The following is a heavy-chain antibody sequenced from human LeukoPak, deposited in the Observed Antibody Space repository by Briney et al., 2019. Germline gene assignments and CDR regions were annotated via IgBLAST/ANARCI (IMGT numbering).Heavy chain of an antibody. CDR2: ISSSSSYI. V-gene: IGHV3-21*01. CDR1: GFTFSSYS. J-gene: IGHJ6*02. CDR3: ARDSYLVNDGSIAVAGLFYYYYYGMDV. Sequence: PGRSLRLSCAASGFTFSSYSMNWVRQAPGKGLEWVSSISSSSSYIYYADSVKGRFTISRDNAKNSLYLQMNSLRAEDTAVYYCARDSYLVNDGSIAVAGLFYYYYYGMDVWGQGTTVTVSS. D-gene: IGHD6-19*01.